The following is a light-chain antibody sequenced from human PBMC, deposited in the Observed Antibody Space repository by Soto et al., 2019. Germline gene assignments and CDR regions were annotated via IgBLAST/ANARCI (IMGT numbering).Light chain of an antibody. CDR1: NFGIYS. CDR3: QVWDNDGGHNYV. Sequence: SYELTQPPSVSVAPGQTATITCGGKNFGIYSVHVYQQRQGQAPVLVVYDGSDLPSGIPERFSGSNSGNTSTLTIGRVEAADEADYYCQVWDNDGGHNYVFGPGTKVTVL. V-gene: IGLV3-21*02. CDR2: DGS. J-gene: IGLJ1*01.